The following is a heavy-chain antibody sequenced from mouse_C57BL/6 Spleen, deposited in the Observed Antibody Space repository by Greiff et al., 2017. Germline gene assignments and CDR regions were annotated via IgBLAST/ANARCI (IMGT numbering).Heavy chain of an antibody. CDR3: TRNYYGSRYFDY. CDR1: GYTFTDYE. D-gene: IGHD1-1*01. CDR2: IDPETGGT. Sequence: VQLVESGAELVRPGASVTLSCKASGYTFTDYEMHWVKQTPVHGLEWIGAIDPETGGTAYNQKFKGKAILTADKSSSTAYMELRSLTSEDSAVYYCTRNYYGSRYFDYWGQDTTLTVSS. J-gene: IGHJ2*01. V-gene: IGHV1-15*01.